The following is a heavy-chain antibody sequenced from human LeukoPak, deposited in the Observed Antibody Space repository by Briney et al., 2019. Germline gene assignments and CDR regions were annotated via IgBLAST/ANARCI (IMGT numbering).Heavy chain of an antibody. J-gene: IGHJ4*02. D-gene: IGHD1-7*01. Sequence: SETLSLTCTASGGSVSSSSYYWGWIRQPPGKGLEWIGNIYYSGSTYYNPSLKSRVTISVDTSKNQFSLKVSSVTAADTAVYYCAGSRTISDYWGQGTLVTVSS. V-gene: IGHV4-39*01. CDR2: IYYSGST. CDR1: GGSVSSSSYY. CDR3: AGSRTISDY.